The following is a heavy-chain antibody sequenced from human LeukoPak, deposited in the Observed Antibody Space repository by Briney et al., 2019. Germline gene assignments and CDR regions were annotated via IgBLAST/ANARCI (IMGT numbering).Heavy chain of an antibody. CDR1: GFTFSSYW. J-gene: IGHJ4*02. V-gene: IGHV3-7*01. CDR2: IKQDGSEK. CDR3: APYSSRSRAFDY. Sequence: PGGCLRLSCAASGFTFSSYWMSWVRQAPGKGLEWVANIKQDGSEKYYVDSVKGRFTISRDNAKNSLYLQMNSLRAEDTAVYYCAPYSSRSRAFDYWGQGTLVTVSS. D-gene: IGHD6-13*01.